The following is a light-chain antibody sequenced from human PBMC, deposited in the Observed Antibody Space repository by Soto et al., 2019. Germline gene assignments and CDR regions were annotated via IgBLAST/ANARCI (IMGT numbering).Light chain of an antibody. CDR2: GNS. J-gene: IGLJ2*01. CDR3: QSYDNSLSGSRV. Sequence: QSVLTQPPSVSGAPGQRVTISCTGSSSNIGAGYDVHWYQQLPGTAPKLLIYGNSNRPSGVPDRFSGSKSGTSASLAITGLQAVDEADYYCQSYDNSLSGSRVFGGGTKLTVL. CDR1: SSNIGAGYD. V-gene: IGLV1-40*01.